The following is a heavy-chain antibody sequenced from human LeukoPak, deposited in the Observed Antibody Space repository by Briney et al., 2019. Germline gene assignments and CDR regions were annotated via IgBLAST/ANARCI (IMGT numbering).Heavy chain of an antibody. J-gene: IGHJ4*02. CDR3: GRGCSIVPAGIPDY. V-gene: IGHV3-33*05. CDR1: GFTFSSYG. D-gene: IGHD2-2*02. Sequence: GGSLRLSCAASGFTFSSYGMHWVRQAPGKGLEWVAVISYEGSNKYYADSVKGRFLISRDNAKNTLSPQMNSLRAEDTAVYYCGRGCSIVPAGIPDYWGLGTLFTVSS. CDR2: ISYEGSNK.